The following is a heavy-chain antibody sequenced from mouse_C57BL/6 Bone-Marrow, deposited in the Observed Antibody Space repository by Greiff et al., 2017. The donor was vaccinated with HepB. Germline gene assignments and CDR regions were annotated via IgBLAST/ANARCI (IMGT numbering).Heavy chain of an antibody. J-gene: IGHJ1*03. CDR2: ISSGSSTI. D-gene: IGHD2-5*01. CDR1: GFTFSDYG. CDR3: AKPRYSNYPSYWYFDV. V-gene: IGHV5-17*01. Sequence: DVKLVESGGGLVKPGGSLKLSCAASGFTFSDYGMHWVRQAPEKGLEWVAYISSGSSTIYYADTVKGRFTISRDNAKNTLFLQMTSLRSEDTAMYYYAKPRYSNYPSYWYFDVWGTGTTVTVSS.